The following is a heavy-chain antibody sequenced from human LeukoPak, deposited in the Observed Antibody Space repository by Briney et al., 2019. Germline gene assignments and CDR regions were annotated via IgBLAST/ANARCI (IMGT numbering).Heavy chain of an antibody. CDR3: ARERVMIHALDI. CDR2: ISSSGSTI. CDR1: GFTFSSYE. D-gene: IGHD3-16*01. V-gene: IGHV3-48*03. Sequence: PGGSLRLSCAASGFTFSSYEMNWVRQAPGKGLEWVSYISSSGSTIYYADSVKGRFTISRDNAKNSLYLQMNSLRAEDTAVYYCARERVMIHALDIWGQGTMVTVSS. J-gene: IGHJ3*02.